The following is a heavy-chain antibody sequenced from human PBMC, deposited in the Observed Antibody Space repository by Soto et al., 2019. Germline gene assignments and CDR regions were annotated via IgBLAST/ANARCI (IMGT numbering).Heavy chain of an antibody. D-gene: IGHD3-16*01. CDR2: TSYDGSNN. Sequence: QVQLVGSGGGVVQPGTSRSLSCVGSGFTFRSYVIHWVRQAPGKGLEWVALTSYDGSNNFYGDSVKGRFTISRHNSRNTVELQMDSLRFEDTALYYCARWGTTGGLDVWGQGTLVSVSS. J-gene: IGHJ4*02. CDR3: ARWGTTGGLDV. CDR1: GFTFRSYV. V-gene: IGHV3-33*05.